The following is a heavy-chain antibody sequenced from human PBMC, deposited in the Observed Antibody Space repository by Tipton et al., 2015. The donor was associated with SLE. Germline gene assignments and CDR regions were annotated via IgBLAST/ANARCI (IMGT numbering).Heavy chain of an antibody. CDR3: ARTIVDPIAAAGPVAFDI. D-gene: IGHD6-13*01. Sequence: TLSLTCTVPGGSISSHYWSWIRQPPGKGLEWIGYIYYSGSTKYNPSLKSRVTISVDTSKNQFSLKLSSVTAADTAVYYCARTIVDPIAAAGPVAFDIWGQGTMVTVSS. V-gene: IGHV4-59*11. J-gene: IGHJ3*02. CDR1: GGSISSHY. CDR2: IYYSGST.